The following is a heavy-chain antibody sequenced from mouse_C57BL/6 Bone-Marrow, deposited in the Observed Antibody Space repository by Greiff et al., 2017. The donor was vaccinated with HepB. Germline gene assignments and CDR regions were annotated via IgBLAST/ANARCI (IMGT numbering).Heavy chain of an antibody. V-gene: IGHV1-64*01. D-gene: IGHD1-1*01. J-gene: IGHJ2*01. CDR1: GYTFTSYW. CDR3: ANYYGSSWDY. CDR2: IHPNSGST. Sequence: VKLQQPGAELVKPGASVKLSCKASGYTFTSYWMHWVKQRPGQGLEWIGMIHPNSGSTNYNEKFKSKATLTVDNSSSTAYMQLSSLTSEDSAVYYCANYYGSSWDYWGQGTTLTVSS.